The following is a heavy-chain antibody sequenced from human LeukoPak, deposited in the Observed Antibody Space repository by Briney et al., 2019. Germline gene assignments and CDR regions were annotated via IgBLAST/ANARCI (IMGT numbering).Heavy chain of an antibody. Sequence: SETLSLTCTVSGGSISSYYWSWIRQPPGKGLEWIGEINHSGSTNYNPSLKSRVTISVDTSKNQFSLKLSSVTAADTAVYYCARRRRPKSPFDYWGQGTLVTVSS. J-gene: IGHJ4*02. V-gene: IGHV4-34*01. CDR1: GGSISSYY. CDR3: ARRRRPKSPFDY. CDR2: INHSGST.